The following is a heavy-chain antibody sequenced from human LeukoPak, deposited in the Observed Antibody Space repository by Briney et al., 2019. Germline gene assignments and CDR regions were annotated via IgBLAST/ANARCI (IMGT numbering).Heavy chain of an antibody. D-gene: IGHD2-2*01. Sequence: PSETLSLTCAVYGGSFSGHYWSWIRQPPGKGLEWIGEINHGGSTTYSPSLKSRVTISVDTSKGQYSLKVTSVTAADTAVYYCARDGRYCSSTNCYGGEGWFDPWGQGTLVTVSS. V-gene: IGHV4-34*01. CDR1: GGSFSGHY. CDR2: INHGGST. J-gene: IGHJ5*02. CDR3: ARDGRYCSSTNCYGGEGWFDP.